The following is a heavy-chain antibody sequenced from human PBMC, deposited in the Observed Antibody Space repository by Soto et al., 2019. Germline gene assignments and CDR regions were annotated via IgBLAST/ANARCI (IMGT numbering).Heavy chain of an antibody. J-gene: IGHJ4*02. CDR2: ITAYNGNR. D-gene: IGHD2-21*01. CDR1: GYDFNNYG. Sequence: QVLLVQSGAEVKKPGASVKVSCKASGYDFNNYGFNWLRQSPRRGLEWLGWITAYNGNRNYAQKFQGRITMTTDAYTNTGYLELTSLTSDDTAVYYCARAYATSLRWPHDDYWGQGTLVTVSS. V-gene: IGHV1-18*01. CDR3: ARAYATSLRWPHDDY.